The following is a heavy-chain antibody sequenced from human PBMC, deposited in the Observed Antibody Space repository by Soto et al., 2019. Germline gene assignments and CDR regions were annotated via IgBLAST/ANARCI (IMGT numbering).Heavy chain of an antibody. Sequence: SETLSLTCTVSGGSISSYYWSWIRQPPGKGLEWIGYIYYSGSTNYNPSLKSRVTISVDTSKNQFSLKLSSVTAADTAMYYCARSDYDSSAYFGQTGTFDYWGQGTLVTVSS. V-gene: IGHV4-59*01. D-gene: IGHD3-22*01. CDR1: GGSISSYY. CDR3: ARSDYDSSAYFGQTGTFDY. CDR2: IYYSGST. J-gene: IGHJ4*02.